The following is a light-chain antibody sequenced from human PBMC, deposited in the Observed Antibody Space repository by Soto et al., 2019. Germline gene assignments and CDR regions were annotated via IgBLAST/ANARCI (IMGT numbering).Light chain of an antibody. CDR2: RTS. Sequence: EIVLTQSPGTLSLSPGERATLSCRASQSVSSSYLAWYQQKPGQAPRLLIYRTSNRATGIPDRFSGSGSGTDLTLTISRLEPEDFAVYWCQQYDSSPRTFGQGTKVEIK. CDR1: QSVSSSY. CDR3: QQYDSSPRT. V-gene: IGKV3-20*01. J-gene: IGKJ1*01.